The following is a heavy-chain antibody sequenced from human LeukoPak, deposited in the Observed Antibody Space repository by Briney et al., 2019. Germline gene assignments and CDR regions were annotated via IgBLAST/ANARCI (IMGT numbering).Heavy chain of an antibody. V-gene: IGHV3-21*01. Sequence: GGSLRLSCAASGFTFSSYSMNWVRQAPGKGLEWVSSISSSSSYIYYADSVKGRFTISRDNAKNSLYLQMNSLRAEDTAVYYCARGGDFWSGLNAFDIWGQGTMVTVFS. CDR1: GFTFSSYS. CDR2: ISSSSSYI. CDR3: ARGGDFWSGLNAFDI. D-gene: IGHD3-3*01. J-gene: IGHJ3*02.